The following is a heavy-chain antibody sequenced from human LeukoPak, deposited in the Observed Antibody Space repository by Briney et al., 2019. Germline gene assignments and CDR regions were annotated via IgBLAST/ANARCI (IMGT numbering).Heavy chain of an antibody. CDR3: ARALFDYGDYWFDP. Sequence: SETLSLTCTVSGGSISSGDYYWSWIRQPPGKGLEWIGYIYYSGSTYYNPSLESRVTISVDTSKNQFSLKLSSVTAADTAVYYCARALFDYGDYWFDPWGQGTLVTVSS. CDR2: IYYSGST. CDR1: GGSISSGDYY. D-gene: IGHD4-17*01. V-gene: IGHV4-30-4*01. J-gene: IGHJ5*02.